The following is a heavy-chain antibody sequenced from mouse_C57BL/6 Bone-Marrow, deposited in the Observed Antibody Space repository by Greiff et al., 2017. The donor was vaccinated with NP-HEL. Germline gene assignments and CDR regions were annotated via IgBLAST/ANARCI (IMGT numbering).Heavy chain of an antibody. J-gene: IGHJ3*01. CDR1: GFTFSSYS. CDR2: ISGGGGNT. D-gene: IGHD1-1*01. CDR3: ARRGNYGGSFAY. V-gene: IGHV5-9*01. Sequence: EVLLVEPGGGLVKPGGSLKLSCAASGFTFSSYSMSWVRQTPEQRLEWVATISGGGGNTYYPDSVKGRSTMSRDNAKNTLYLQMSSLRSEDTALYYCARRGNYGGSFAYWGQGTLVTVSA.